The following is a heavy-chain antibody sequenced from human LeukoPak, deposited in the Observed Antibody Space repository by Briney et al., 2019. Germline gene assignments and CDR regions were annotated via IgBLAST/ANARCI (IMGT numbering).Heavy chain of an antibody. CDR1: GFTFSSYG. J-gene: IGHJ4*02. D-gene: IGHD3-22*01. V-gene: IGHV3-33*01. Sequence: GGSLRLSCVASGFTFSSYGMHWVRRAPGKGLEWVALIWYDGKNKYYADSVKGRFTISRDNSKNTLYLQMDSLRAEDTAVYYCARDRTPSYYDRWGRGGHFDHWGQGTLVTVSS. CDR3: ARDRTPSYYDRWGRGGHFDH. CDR2: IWYDGKNK.